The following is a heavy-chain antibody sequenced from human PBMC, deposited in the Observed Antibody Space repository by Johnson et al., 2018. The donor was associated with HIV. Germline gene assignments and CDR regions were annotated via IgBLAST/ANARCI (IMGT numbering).Heavy chain of an antibody. V-gene: IGHV3-13*01. Sequence: VQLVESGGGVVQPGRSLRLSCAASGFTFSSYAMHWVRQAPGKGLEWVSAIGTAGDTYYPGSVKGRFTISRENAKNSLYLQMNSLRAGDTAVYYCARAIGDGYPGMKAFDIWGQGTMVTVSS. CDR1: GFTFSSYA. CDR3: ARAIGDGYPGMKAFDI. J-gene: IGHJ3*02. CDR2: IGTAGDT. D-gene: IGHD5-24*01.